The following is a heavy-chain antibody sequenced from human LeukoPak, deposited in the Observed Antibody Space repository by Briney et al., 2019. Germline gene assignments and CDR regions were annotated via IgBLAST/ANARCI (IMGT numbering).Heavy chain of an antibody. V-gene: IGHV3-21*01. D-gene: IGHD3-10*01. Sequence: EGSLRLSCAASGFTFSSYSMNWVRQAPGKGLEWVSSISSSSSYIYYADSVKGRFTISRDNAKNSLYLQMNSLRAEDTAVYYCARGLMVRGVITLTYWGQGTLVTVSS. CDR3: ARGLMVRGVITLTY. CDR1: GFTFSSYS. J-gene: IGHJ4*02. CDR2: ISSSSSYI.